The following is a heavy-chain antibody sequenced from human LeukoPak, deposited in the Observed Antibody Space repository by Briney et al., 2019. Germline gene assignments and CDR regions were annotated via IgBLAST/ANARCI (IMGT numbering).Heavy chain of an antibody. CDR2: IYYSGST. CDR1: GGSIRSYY. V-gene: IGHV4-59*12. D-gene: IGHD4-23*01. Sequence: SETLSLTCTVSGGSIRSYYWSWIRQPPGKGLEWIGYIYYSGSTNCNPSLKSRVTISVDTSKNQFSLKLSSVTAADTAVYYCARANDYGGNSGVGYFDYWGQGTQVTVSS. CDR3: ARANDYGGNSGVGYFDY. J-gene: IGHJ4*02.